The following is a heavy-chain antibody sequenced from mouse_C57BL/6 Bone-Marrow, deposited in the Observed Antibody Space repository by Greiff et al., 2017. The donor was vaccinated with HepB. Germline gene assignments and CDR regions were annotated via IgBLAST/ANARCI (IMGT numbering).Heavy chain of an antibody. CDR1: GYSITSGYY. CDR3: ARGNTTGVADYFDY. V-gene: IGHV3-6*01. D-gene: IGHD1-1*01. CDR2: ISYDGSN. Sequence: EVQLKESGPGLVKPSQSLSLTCSVTGYSITSGYYWNWIRQFPGNKLEWMGYISYDGSNNYNPSLKNRISITRDTSKNQFFLKLNSVTTEDTATYYCARGNTTGVADYFDYWGQGTTLTVSS. J-gene: IGHJ2*01.